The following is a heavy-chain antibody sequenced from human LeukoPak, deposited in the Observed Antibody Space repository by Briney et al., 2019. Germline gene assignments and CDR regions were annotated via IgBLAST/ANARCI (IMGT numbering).Heavy chain of an antibody. V-gene: IGHV3-30*18. D-gene: IGHD2-21*02. J-gene: IGHJ6*02. CDR1: GFTFSNSG. CDR2: ISYDGSNK. CDR3: AKDMALVVVTDNGMDV. Sequence: PGGSLRLSCVASGFTFSNSGMHWVRQAPGKGLEWVAVISYDGSNKYYADSVKGRFTISRDNSKNTLYLQMNSLRAEDTAVYYCAKDMALVVVTDNGMDVWGQGTTVTVSS.